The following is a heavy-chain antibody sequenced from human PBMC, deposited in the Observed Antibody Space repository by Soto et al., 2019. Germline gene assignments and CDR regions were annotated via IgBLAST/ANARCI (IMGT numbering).Heavy chain of an antibody. CDR1: GFTFSSYS. CDR2: ISSSSSTI. D-gene: IGHD6-19*01. CDR3: AKEAVSGWYYFDY. V-gene: IGHV3-48*01. Sequence: GGSLRLSCAASGFTFSSYSMNWVRQAPGKGLEWVSYISSSSSTIYYADSVKGRFTISRDNAKNTLYLQMSSQRAEDTAVYYCAKEAVSGWYYFDYWGPGTLVTVSS. J-gene: IGHJ4*02.